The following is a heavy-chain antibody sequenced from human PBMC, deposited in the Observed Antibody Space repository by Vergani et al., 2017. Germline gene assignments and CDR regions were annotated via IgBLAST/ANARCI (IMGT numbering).Heavy chain of an antibody. V-gene: IGHV5-10-1*01. CDR3: ARQGAVAGKWWGPYYYYGMDV. CDR1: GYSFTSYW. D-gene: IGHD6-19*01. Sequence: EVLLVQSGAEVKKPGASLRISCKGSGYSFTSYWISWVRQMPGKGLEWMGRIDPSDSYTNYSPSFQGHVTISADKSISTAYLQWGSLKASDTAMYYCARQGAVAGKWWGPYYYYGMDVWGQGTTVTVSS. J-gene: IGHJ6*02. CDR2: IDPSDSYT.